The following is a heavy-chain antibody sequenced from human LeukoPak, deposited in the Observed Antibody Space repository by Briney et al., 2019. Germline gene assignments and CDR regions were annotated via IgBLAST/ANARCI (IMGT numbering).Heavy chain of an antibody. CDR1: GYSFTSYW. Sequence: GESLKISCKGSGYSFTSYWIGWVRQMPGKGLEWMGIIYPGDSDTRYSPSLQGQVTISADKSISTAYLQWSSLKASDTAMYYCARQAQNYDFWSGYQFYYYMDVWGKGTTITVSS. CDR3: ARQAQNYDFWSGYQFYYYMDV. CDR2: IYPGDSDT. V-gene: IGHV5-51*01. J-gene: IGHJ6*03. D-gene: IGHD3-3*01.